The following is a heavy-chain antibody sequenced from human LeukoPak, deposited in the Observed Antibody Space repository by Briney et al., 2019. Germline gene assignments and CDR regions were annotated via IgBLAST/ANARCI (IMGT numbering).Heavy chain of an antibody. CDR2: IYYSGST. V-gene: IGHV4-59*01. J-gene: IGHJ4*02. CDR3: ASVPKLSYCSGSPIFDY. CDR1: GGSISSYY. Sequence: KASETLSLTCTVSGGSISSYYWSWIRQPPGKGLEWIGYIYYSGSTNYNPSLKSRVTISVDTSKNQFSLKLSSVTAADPAVYYCASVPKLSYCSGSPIFDYWGQGTLVTVSS. D-gene: IGHD3-10*01.